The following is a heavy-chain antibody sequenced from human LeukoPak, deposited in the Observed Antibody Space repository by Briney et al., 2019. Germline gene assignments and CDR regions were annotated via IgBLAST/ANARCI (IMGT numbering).Heavy chain of an antibody. V-gene: IGHV3-23*01. CDR1: GFTFSIYA. CDR2: ISGSGDNR. CDR3: AKWAPSGSYYGGSYSYYMDV. Sequence: PGGSLRLSCAVSGFTFSIYAMSWVRQAPGKGLEWVSGISGSGDNRYYADSVRGRFTISRDISKNTLYLQMNSLRAEDTAVYYCAKWAPSGSYYGGSYSYYMDVWGKGTTVTVSS. D-gene: IGHD1-26*01. J-gene: IGHJ6*03.